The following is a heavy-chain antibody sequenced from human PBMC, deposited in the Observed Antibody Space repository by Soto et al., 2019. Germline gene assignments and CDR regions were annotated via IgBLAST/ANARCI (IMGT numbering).Heavy chain of an antibody. D-gene: IGHD6-6*01. J-gene: IGHJ5*02. CDR2: ISSSSSYI. V-gene: IGHV3-21*01. CDR3: ARGLIAARPYNWFDP. CDR1: GFTFSSYS. Sequence: GGSLRLSCAASGFTFSSYSMNWVRQAPGKGLEWVSSISSSSSYIYYADSVKGRFTISRDNAKNSLYLQMNSLRAEDTAVYYCARGLIAARPYNWFDPWGQGTLVTVSS.